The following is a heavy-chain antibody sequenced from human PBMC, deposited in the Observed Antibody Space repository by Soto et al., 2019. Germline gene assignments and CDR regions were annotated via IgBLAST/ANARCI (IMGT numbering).Heavy chain of an antibody. D-gene: IGHD5-12*01. Sequence: ASVKVSCKASGYMFTGYYMHWVRQAPGQGLEWMGWINPDSGGTNYQQKFQGRVTMTRDTSISTAYLELSSLRSDDTAVYYRTRKVAPFNFDYWGQGTLVTVSS. CDR3: TRKVAPFNFDY. J-gene: IGHJ4*02. CDR2: INPDSGGT. V-gene: IGHV1-2*02. CDR1: GYMFTGYY.